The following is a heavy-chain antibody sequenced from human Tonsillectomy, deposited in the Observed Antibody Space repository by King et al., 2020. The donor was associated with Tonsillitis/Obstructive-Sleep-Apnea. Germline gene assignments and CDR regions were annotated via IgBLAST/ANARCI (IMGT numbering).Heavy chain of an antibody. CDR2: ISWNSGST. D-gene: IGHD6-13*01. Sequence: VQLVESGGGLVQPGRSLRLSCAASGFTFDDYAMYWVRQAPGKGLEWVSGISWNSGSTVYADSVKGRFTISRDNAKNSLYLQMNSLRAEDTALYYCAKDLIIATAGTPGDAFDIWAKGQWSPSLQ. CDR3: AKDLIIATAGTPGDAFDI. V-gene: IGHV3-9*01. CDR1: GFTFDDYA. J-gene: IGHJ3*02.